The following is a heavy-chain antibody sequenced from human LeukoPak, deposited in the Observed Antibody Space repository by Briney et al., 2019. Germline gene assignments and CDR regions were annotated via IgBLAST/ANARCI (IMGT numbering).Heavy chain of an antibody. V-gene: IGHV4-34*01. CDR3: ARDFGETSLPNWFDP. D-gene: IGHD3-16*01. J-gene: IGHJ5*02. CDR2: INHSGST. CDR1: GGSFSGYY. Sequence: PSETLSLTCAVYGGSFSGYYWSWIRQPPGKGLEWIGEINHSGSTNYNPSLESRVTISLDTSRNLFSLKLTSVTAADTAVYFCARDFGETSLPNWFDPWGQGTLVIVSS.